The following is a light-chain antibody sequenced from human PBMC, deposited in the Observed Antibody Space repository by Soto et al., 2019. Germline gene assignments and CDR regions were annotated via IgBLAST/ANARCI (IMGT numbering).Light chain of an antibody. J-gene: IGKJ3*01. V-gene: IGKV3-11*01. CDR3: QQRSNWLFT. CDR1: QSVSSY. Sequence: EIVLTQSPATLSLSPGEIATLSCRASQSVSSYLAWYQQKPGQAPRLLIYDASNRATGIPARFSGSGSGTDFTLTISSLEPEDCSGYYCQQRSNWLFTFGPGTKVDIK. CDR2: DAS.